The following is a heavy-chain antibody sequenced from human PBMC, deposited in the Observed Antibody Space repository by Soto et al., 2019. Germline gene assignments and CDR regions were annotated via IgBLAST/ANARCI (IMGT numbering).Heavy chain of an antibody. D-gene: IGHD3-9*01. CDR3: AHTPHASAYYDILTGYYGVEDYFDY. V-gene: IGHV2-5*02. CDR2: IYWDDDK. J-gene: IGHJ4*02. Sequence: QITLKESGPTLVKPTQTLTLTCTFSGFSLSTSGVGVGWIRQPPGKALEWLALIYWDDDKRYSPSLKSRLTITNDTSQNQVVLTMTNMDPVDTATYYCAHTPHASAYYDILTGYYGVEDYFDYWGQGTLVTVSS. CDR1: GFSLSTSGVG.